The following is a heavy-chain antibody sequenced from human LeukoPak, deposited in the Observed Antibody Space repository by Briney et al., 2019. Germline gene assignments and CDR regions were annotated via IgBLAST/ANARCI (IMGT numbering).Heavy chain of an antibody. D-gene: IGHD3-3*01. CDR2: IKQDGSEK. V-gene: IGHV3-7*01. J-gene: IGHJ6*03. Sequence: PGGSLRLSCAASGFTFSSYWMTWVRQAPGKGLEWVANIKQDGSEKYYVDSVKGRFTVSRDNAKKSLSLQVNSLRAEDTAVYYCARLNYDFWSGIWEGYYMDVWGRGTTVTASS. CDR1: GFTFSSYW. CDR3: ARLNYDFWSGIWEGYYMDV.